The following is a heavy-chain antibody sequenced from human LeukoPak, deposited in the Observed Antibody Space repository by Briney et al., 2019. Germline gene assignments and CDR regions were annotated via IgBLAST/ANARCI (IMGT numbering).Heavy chain of an antibody. CDR2: IKEDGTEK. Sequence: GGSLRLSCAASGFTFSSYAMSWVRQAPGKGLEWVANIKEDGTEKNLVDSVKGRFTISRDNTKNLLYLEMNSLRGDDTAIYYCVRESRPGGAMGLYHNLDYWGQGTLVAVSS. CDR1: GFTFSSYA. D-gene: IGHD1-1*01. J-gene: IGHJ4*02. V-gene: IGHV3-7*01. CDR3: VRESRPGGAMGLYHNLDY.